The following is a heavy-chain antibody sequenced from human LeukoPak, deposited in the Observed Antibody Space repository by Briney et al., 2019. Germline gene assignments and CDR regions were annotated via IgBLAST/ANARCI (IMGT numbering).Heavy chain of an antibody. V-gene: IGHV3-53*01. CDR1: GFTFSNYC. D-gene: IGHD6-13*01. Sequence: GGSLRLSCAASGFTFSNYCMSWVRQAPGKGLEWVSVVYSDGTTYYADSVKGRFIISRDNSKNNLYLQMNNMRAEDTAVYYCARVATSSWYEFAYWGQGTLVTVSS. CDR3: ARVATSSWYEFAY. CDR2: VYSDGTT. J-gene: IGHJ4*02.